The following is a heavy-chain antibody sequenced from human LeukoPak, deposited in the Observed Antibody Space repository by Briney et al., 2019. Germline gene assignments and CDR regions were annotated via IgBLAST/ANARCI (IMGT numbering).Heavy chain of an antibody. D-gene: IGHD2-15*01. CDR1: GFTFSSYG. J-gene: IGHJ5*02. Sequence: GGSLRLSCAASGFTFSSYGMHWVRQAPGKGLEWVAVISYDGSNKYYADSVKGRFTISRDNSKNTLYLQMNSLRAEDTAVYYCAKEPYCSGGSCYQPTRRAVDPWGQGTLVTVSS. CDR2: ISYDGSNK. CDR3: AKEPYCSGGSCYQPTRRAVDP. V-gene: IGHV3-30*18.